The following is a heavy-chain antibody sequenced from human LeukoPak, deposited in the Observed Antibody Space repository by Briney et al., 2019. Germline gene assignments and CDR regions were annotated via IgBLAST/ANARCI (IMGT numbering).Heavy chain of an antibody. Sequence: SETLSLTCTVSGGSISSSSYYWGWIRQPPGKGLEWIGSIYYSGSTYYNPSLKSRVTISVDTSKNQFSLKLSSVTAADTAVYYCARERYSSGWYSYWGQGTLVTVSS. CDR1: GGSISSSSYY. D-gene: IGHD6-19*01. CDR2: IYYSGST. V-gene: IGHV4-39*07. CDR3: ARERYSSGWYSY. J-gene: IGHJ4*02.